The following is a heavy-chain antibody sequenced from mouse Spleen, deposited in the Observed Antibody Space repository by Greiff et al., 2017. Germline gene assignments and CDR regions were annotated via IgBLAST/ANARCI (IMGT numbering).Heavy chain of an antibody. D-gene: IGHD1-1*01. V-gene: IGHV1-69*02. J-gene: IGHJ2*01. CDR2: IDPSDSYT. CDR3: ERGDGSSYDDY. CDR1: GYTFTSYW. Sequence: VQLQQPGAELVRPGASVKLSCKASGYTFTSYWMHWVKQRPGQGLEWIGEIDPSDSYTNYNQKFKGKATLTVDKSSSTAYMQLSSLTSEDSAVYYCERGDGSSYDDYWGQGTTLTVSS.